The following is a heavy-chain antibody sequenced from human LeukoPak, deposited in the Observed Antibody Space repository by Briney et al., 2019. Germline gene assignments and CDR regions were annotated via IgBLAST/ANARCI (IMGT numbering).Heavy chain of an antibody. J-gene: IGHJ4*02. V-gene: IGHV3-48*01. Sequence: GGSLRLSCAASGFTFSNYGMNWVRQAPGKGLEWISFISSSTTTIYYADSVKGRFTISRDNAKNSLYLQMNSLRAEDTAVYYCARSFGDHGWNGRYYWGQGTLVTVSS. D-gene: IGHD1-1*01. CDR1: GFTFSNYG. CDR3: ARSFGDHGWNGRYY. CDR2: ISSSTTTI.